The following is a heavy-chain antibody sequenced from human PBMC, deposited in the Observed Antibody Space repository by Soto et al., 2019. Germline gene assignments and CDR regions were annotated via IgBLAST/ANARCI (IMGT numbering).Heavy chain of an antibody. CDR1: GGTFSSYA. CDR3: ASAGYSSGWYGLRGMDV. Sequence: QVQLVQSGAEVKKPGSSVKVSCKASGGTFSSYAISWVRQAPGQGLEWMGGIIPIFGTANYAQKFQGRVTITADEATSTAYMELSSLRSEDTAVYYCASAGYSSGWYGLRGMDVWGQGTTVTVSS. J-gene: IGHJ6*02. CDR2: IIPIFGTA. V-gene: IGHV1-69*01. D-gene: IGHD6-19*01.